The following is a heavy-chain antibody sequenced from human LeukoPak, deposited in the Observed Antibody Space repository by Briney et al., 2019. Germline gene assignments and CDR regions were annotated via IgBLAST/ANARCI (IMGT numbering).Heavy chain of an antibody. D-gene: IGHD2-2*01. Sequence: QPGGSLRLSCAASGFTFSSYAMHWVRQAPGKGLEWVAVISYDGSNKYYADSVKGRFTIARDNSKNTLYLQMNSLRGEGTAVYSCAKGEYQLLLVGDWAQGTLVTVSS. CDR3: AKGEYQLLLVGD. CDR2: ISYDGSNK. V-gene: IGHV3-30-3*01. J-gene: IGHJ4*02. CDR1: GFTFSSYA.